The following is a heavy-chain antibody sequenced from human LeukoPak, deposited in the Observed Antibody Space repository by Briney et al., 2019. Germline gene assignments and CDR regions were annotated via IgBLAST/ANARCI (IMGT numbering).Heavy chain of an antibody. CDR1: GYTFTSYG. CDR3: ARDVGYCSSTSCYTGVDAFDI. V-gene: IGHV1-18*01. CDR2: ISAYNGNT. J-gene: IGHJ3*02. Sequence: GASVKVSCKASGYTFTSYGISWVRQAPGQGLEWMGWISAYNGNTNYAQKLQGRVTMTTDTSTSTAYMELRSLRSDDTAVYYCARDVGYCSSTSCYTGVDAFDIWGQGTMVTVSS. D-gene: IGHD2-2*02.